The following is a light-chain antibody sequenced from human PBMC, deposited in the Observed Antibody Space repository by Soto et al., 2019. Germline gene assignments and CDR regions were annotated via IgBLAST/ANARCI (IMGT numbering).Light chain of an antibody. CDR1: NIGSKS. J-gene: IGLJ1*01. CDR3: QVWDGRSEHKV. Sequence: SYELTQPPSVSVAPGKTARITCGGNNIGSKSVHWYQQKPGQAPVLVIYYDSDRPSGIPERFSGSKAGNTATLTISRVEAGDGADYYCQVWDGRSEHKVFGTGTKVTVL. CDR2: YDS. V-gene: IGLV3-21*04.